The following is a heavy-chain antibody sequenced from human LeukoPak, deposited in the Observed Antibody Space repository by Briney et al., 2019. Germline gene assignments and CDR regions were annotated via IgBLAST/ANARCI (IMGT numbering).Heavy chain of an antibody. CDR1: GFTFSNYA. V-gene: IGHV3-64D*06. Sequence: GGSLRLSCSASGFTFSNYAMHWVRQAPGKGLEYVSAISTNGGSTYYADSVKGRFTISRDNSKNTLYLQMSSLSTEDTAVYYCVSTAQGWGQGVLVTVSS. J-gene: IGHJ4*02. CDR3: VSTAQG. CDR2: ISTNGGST. D-gene: IGHD4-17*01.